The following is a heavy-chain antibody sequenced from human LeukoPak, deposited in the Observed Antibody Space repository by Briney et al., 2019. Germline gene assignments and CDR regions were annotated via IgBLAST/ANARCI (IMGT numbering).Heavy chain of an antibody. CDR1: GGSISSYY. Sequence: SETLSLTCTVSGGSISSYYWSWIRQPPGKGLEWIGYIYYSGSTNYNPSLKSRVTISVATSKNQFSLKLSSVTAADTAVYYCARGRPWYYYGMDVWGQGTTVTVSS. V-gene: IGHV4-59*12. CDR3: ARGRPWYYYGMDV. J-gene: IGHJ6*02. CDR2: IYYSGST. D-gene: IGHD6-6*01.